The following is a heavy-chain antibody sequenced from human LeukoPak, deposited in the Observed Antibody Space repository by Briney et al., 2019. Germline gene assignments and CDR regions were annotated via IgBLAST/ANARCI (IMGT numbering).Heavy chain of an antibody. CDR3: ARGTYSSPVNWFDP. D-gene: IGHD6-13*01. Sequence: PSETLSLTCTVSGGSISSYYWSWIRQPPGKGLEWIGYIYYSGSTNYNPSLKSRVTISVDTSKNQFSLKLSSVTAADTAVYYCARGTYSSPVNWFDPWGQGTLVTVSS. CDR1: GGSISSYY. V-gene: IGHV4-59*01. CDR2: IYYSGST. J-gene: IGHJ5*02.